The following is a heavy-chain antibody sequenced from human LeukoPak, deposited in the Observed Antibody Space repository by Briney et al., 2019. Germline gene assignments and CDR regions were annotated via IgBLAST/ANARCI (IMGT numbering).Heavy chain of an antibody. D-gene: IGHD1-26*01. J-gene: IGHJ4*02. Sequence: PGGSLRLSCAASGLTFSSYWMSWVRQAPGKGLEWVANIKQDGSEKYYVDSVKGRFTISRDNAKNSLYLQMNSLRAEDTAVYYCVRSGSYYIGFYFDYWGQGTLVTVSS. CDR1: GLTFSSYW. CDR2: IKQDGSEK. V-gene: IGHV3-7*01. CDR3: VRSGSYYIGFYFDY.